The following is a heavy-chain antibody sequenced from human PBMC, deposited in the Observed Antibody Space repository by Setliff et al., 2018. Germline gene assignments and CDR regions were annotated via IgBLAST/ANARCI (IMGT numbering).Heavy chain of an antibody. CDR2: ISDTALGI. J-gene: IGHJ4*02. Sequence: GSLRLSCAASGFTFNTYAMSWVRQPPGKGLEWVSSISDTALGIYYADSVRGRFTISRDNSKKTLYLQMNSLRAEDTAVYYCVKSAVAGTGILDSWGQGTLVTVSS. CDR3: VKSAVAGTGILDS. V-gene: IGHV3-23*01. D-gene: IGHD6-19*01. CDR1: GFTFNTYA.